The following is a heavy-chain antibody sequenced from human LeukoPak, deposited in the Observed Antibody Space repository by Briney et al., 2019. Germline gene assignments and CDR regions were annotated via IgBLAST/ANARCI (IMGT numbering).Heavy chain of an antibody. V-gene: IGHV1-18*01. Sequence: ASVRVSCKASGYTFTHHGITWVRQAPGQGLEWMGWISAYNGDTMYAQKVQGRVTMTTDTSTTTAYTELRSLTSDDTALYYCARDPSNTSGRYQYFDLWGRGTLVTVSS. CDR3: ARDPSNTSGRYQYFDL. J-gene: IGHJ2*01. CDR2: ISAYNGDT. D-gene: IGHD6-19*01. CDR1: GYTFTHHG.